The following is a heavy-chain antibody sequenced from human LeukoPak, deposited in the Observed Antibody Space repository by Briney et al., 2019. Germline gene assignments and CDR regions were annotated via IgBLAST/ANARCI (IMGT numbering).Heavy chain of an antibody. D-gene: IGHD4-17*01. CDR1: GFTFSSYW. CDR3: TRADGDYDHHFFDY. CDR2: IRRRANDGTT. J-gene: IGHJ4*02. V-gene: IGHV3-49*04. Sequence: PGGSLRLSCAASGFTFSSYWMTWVRQAPGKGLEWIGFIRRRANDGTTEYAASVKGRFTMSRDDSKSIVYLQMNGLQTEDTALYYCTRADGDYDHHFFDYWGQGTQVIVSS.